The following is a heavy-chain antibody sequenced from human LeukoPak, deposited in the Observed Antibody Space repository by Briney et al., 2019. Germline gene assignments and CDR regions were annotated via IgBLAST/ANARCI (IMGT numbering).Heavy chain of an antibody. Sequence: SETLSLTCTVSGGSISSYYWSWIRQPPGKGLEWIGYIYYSGSTNYNPFLKSRVTISVDTSKNQFSLKLSSVTAADTAVYYCARAYVDTAMVFDYWGQGTLVTVSS. J-gene: IGHJ4*02. CDR2: IYYSGST. CDR3: ARAYVDTAMVFDY. D-gene: IGHD5-18*01. V-gene: IGHV4-59*01. CDR1: GGSISSYY.